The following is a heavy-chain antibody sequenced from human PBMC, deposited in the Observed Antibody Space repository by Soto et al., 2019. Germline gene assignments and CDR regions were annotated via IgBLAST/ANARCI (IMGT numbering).Heavy chain of an antibody. Sequence: QVQLVQSGAEVKKPGASVKVSCKASGYTFTSYGISWVRQAPGQGLEWMGWISAYNGNTNSAQKLQGRVTMTTDTSTSTAYMELRSLRSDDTAVSYCARISTLVVVAADAFDIWGQGTMVTVSS. D-gene: IGHD2-15*01. CDR1: GYTFTSYG. J-gene: IGHJ3*02. CDR2: ISAYNGNT. CDR3: ARISTLVVVAADAFDI. V-gene: IGHV1-18*01.